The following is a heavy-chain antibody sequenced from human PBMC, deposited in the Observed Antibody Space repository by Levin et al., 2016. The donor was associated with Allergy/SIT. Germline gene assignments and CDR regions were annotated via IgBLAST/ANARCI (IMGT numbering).Heavy chain of an antibody. V-gene: IGHV5-51*01. CDR3: ARGGSGWYQVGALPDY. J-gene: IGHJ4*02. CDR2: IYPGDSDT. D-gene: IGHD6-19*01. Sequence: VRQMPGKGLEWMGIIYPGDSDTRYSPSFQGQVTISADKSISTAYLQWSSLKASDTAMYYCARGGSGWYQVGALPDYWGQGTLVTVSS.